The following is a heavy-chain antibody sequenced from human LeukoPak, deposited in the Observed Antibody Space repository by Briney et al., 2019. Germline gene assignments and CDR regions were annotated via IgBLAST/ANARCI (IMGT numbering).Heavy chain of an antibody. CDR1: GFTFDDYA. J-gene: IGHJ4*02. D-gene: IGHD3-10*01. Sequence: GGSLRLSCAASGFTFDDYAMHWVRQAPGKGLEWVSGISDSGSSTYYADSVKGRFTISRDNSKNTLYLQMNSLRTDDTAVYYCARTMAAATYDYWGQGTLVTVSS. CDR2: ISDSGSST. V-gene: IGHV3-23*01. CDR3: ARTMAAATYDY.